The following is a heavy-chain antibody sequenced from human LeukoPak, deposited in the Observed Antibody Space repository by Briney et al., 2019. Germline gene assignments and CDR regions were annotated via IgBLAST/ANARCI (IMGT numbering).Heavy chain of an antibody. CDR2: ISSNGNAR. CDR1: GFTFSSYG. Sequence: GGSLRLSCAASGFTFSSYGMHWVRQAPGKGLEWVSSISSNGNARYYADSMKGRFTISRDNAKNSLYLQMNSLRAEDTAVYYCAREGGEMLTVWGQGALVTVSS. V-gene: IGHV3-21*01. D-gene: IGHD3-9*01. CDR3: AREGGEMLTV. J-gene: IGHJ4*02.